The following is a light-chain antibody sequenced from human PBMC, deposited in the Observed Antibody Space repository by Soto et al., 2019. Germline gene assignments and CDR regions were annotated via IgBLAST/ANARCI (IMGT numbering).Light chain of an antibody. J-gene: IGKJ5*01. CDR3: QQRHMWPIT. CDR1: QSVSSSY. CDR2: DAY. Sequence: SLLTKSQGTLSLSPGERATLSGRASQSVSSSYLAWYQQKPGQAPRLLIYDAYNRATGIPPRFSGSGSGTDFTLTISSLEPEDSAVYYCQQRHMWPITFGQGTRLEIK. V-gene: IGKV3D-20*02.